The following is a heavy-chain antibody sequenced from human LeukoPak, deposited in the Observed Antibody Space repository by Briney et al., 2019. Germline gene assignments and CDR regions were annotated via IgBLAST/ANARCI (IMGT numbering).Heavy chain of an antibody. CDR2: IYHSGST. CDR3: AREKDSSSWYEWFDP. CDR1: GCSISSSDW. Sequence: SGTLSLTCAVSGCSISSSDWWSWVRQPPGKGLEWIGEIYHSGSTNYNPSLKSRVTISVDKSKNQFSLKLSSVTAADTAVYYCAREKDSSSWYEWFDPWGQGTLVTVSS. V-gene: IGHV4-4*02. D-gene: IGHD6-13*01. J-gene: IGHJ5*02.